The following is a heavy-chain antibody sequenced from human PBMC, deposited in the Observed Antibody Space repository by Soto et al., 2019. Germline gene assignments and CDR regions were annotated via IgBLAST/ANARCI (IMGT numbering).Heavy chain of an antibody. J-gene: IGHJ4*02. D-gene: IGHD3-22*01. V-gene: IGHV4-59*01. CDR3: ARGMYYYDSSGYNFDY. CDR2: IYYSGST. CDR1: GGSISSYY. Sequence: QVQLQESGPGLVKPSETLSLTCTVSGGSISSYYWSWIRQPPGKGLEWIGYIYYSGSTNYNPSLKSRVTISVDTSKNQFSLKLSSVTAADTAVYYCARGMYYYDSSGYNFDYWGQGTLVTVSS.